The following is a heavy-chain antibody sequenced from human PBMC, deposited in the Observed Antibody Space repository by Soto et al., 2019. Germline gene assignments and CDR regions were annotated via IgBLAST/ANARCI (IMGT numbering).Heavy chain of an antibody. V-gene: IGHV4-39*01. Sequence: PSETLSLTCTVSGGSITTTHNYWAWIRQPPGKGLEWIGSISYTGSTYYNPSLKSRVSISSDTSKDQFSLKLSSMTAADTGVYFCARPSLATADYYYGTDVWGRGTSVTVSS. CDR3: ARPSLATADYYYGTDV. CDR1: GGSITTTHNY. J-gene: IGHJ6*02. CDR2: ISYTGST. D-gene: IGHD5-12*01.